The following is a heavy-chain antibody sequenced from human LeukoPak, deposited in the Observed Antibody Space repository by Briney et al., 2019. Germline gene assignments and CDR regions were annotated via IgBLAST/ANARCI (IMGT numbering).Heavy chain of an antibody. CDR3: ARDPDSGQ. CDR2: ISSSGSYM. CDR1: GFTFRSYN. V-gene: IGHV3-21*01. D-gene: IGHD3-10*01. J-gene: IGHJ4*02. Sequence: GGSLRLSCAASGFTFRSYNMNWVRQAPGRGLEWVSSISSSGSYMYYPDSVRGRFTISRDNAKNSLFLQMNSLRAEDTAVDYCARDPDSGQWGQGTLVTVSS.